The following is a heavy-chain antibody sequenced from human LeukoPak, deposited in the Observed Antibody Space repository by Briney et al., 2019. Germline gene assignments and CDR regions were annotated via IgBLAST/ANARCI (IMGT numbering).Heavy chain of an antibody. J-gene: IGHJ4*02. CDR2: INHSGST. CDR3: AREVGGYSSSWYGDYFDY. V-gene: IGHV4-34*01. CDR1: GGSFSGYY. Sequence: SETLSLTCAVYGGSFSGYYWSWIRQPPGKGLEWIGEINHSGSTNYNPSLKSRVTKSVDTSKNQFSLKLSSVTAADTAVYYCAREVGGYSSSWYGDYFDYWGQGTLVTVSS. D-gene: IGHD6-13*01.